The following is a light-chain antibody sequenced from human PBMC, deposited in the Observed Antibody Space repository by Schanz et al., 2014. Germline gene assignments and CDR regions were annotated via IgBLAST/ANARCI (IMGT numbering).Light chain of an antibody. V-gene: IGKV3-20*01. CDR3: QLYDNSPLYT. CDR2: GAS. J-gene: IGKJ2*01. Sequence: EIVLTQSPGTLSLSPGERATLSCRASQTITASYLAWYQQKPGQAPRLLIYGASNMVTGIPDRFSGSGSGTDFTLTISRLEPEDFAVYYCQLYDNSPLYTFGRGTKLEIK. CDR1: QTITASY.